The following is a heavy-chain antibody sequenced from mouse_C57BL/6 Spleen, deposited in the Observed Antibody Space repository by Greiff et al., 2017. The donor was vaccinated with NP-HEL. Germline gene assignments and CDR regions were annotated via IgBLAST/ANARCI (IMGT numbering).Heavy chain of an antibody. V-gene: IGHV1-82*01. D-gene: IGHD2-5*01. CDR2: IYPGEGDT. J-gene: IGHJ3*01. CDR1: GYAFSSSW. CDR3: ARGDSNYDAWFAY. Sequence: VKLQQSGPELVKPGASVKISCKASGYAFSSSWMNWVKQRPGKGLEWIGRIYPGEGDTNYNGKCKGKATLTADKSSCTAYMQLSSLTSEDSAVYFCARGDSNYDAWFAYWGQGTLVTVSA.